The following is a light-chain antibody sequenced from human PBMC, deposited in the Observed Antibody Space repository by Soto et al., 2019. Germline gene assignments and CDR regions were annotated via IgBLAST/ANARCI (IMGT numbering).Light chain of an antibody. Sequence: ERVMTQSPATLSVSPGERATLSCRASQSVSSKLAWYQQKPGQAPRLVIYDTYTGATGIPARFSGSGSGTEFTLTISSLQSEDFAVYYCQQYNTWFSITFGQGTRLEIK. CDR3: QQYNTWFSIT. J-gene: IGKJ5*01. CDR1: QSVSSK. V-gene: IGKV3-15*01. CDR2: DTY.